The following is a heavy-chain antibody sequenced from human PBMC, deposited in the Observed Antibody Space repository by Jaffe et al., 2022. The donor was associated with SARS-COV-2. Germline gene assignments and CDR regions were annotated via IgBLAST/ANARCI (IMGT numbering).Heavy chain of an antibody. J-gene: IGHJ6*02. D-gene: IGHD6-19*01. V-gene: IGHV3-21*01. CDR3: ARVRTPYSSGWYRYYGMDV. Sequence: EVQLVESGGGLVKPGGSLRLSCAASGFTFSSYSMNWVRQAPGKGLEWVSSISSSSSYIYYADSVKGRFTISRDNAKNSLYLQMNSLRAEDTAVYYCARVRTPYSSGWYRYYGMDVWGQGTTVTVSS. CDR1: GFTFSSYS. CDR2: ISSSSSYI.